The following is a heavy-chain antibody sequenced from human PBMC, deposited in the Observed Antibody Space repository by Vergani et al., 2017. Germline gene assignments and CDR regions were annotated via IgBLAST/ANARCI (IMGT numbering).Heavy chain of an antibody. J-gene: IGHJ5*02. CDR1: GGTFSSYT. Sequence: QVQLVQSGAEVKKPGSSVKVSCKASGGTFSSYTISWVRQAPGQGLEWMGRIIPILGIANYAQKFQGRVTITADKSTSTAYMELSSLRSEDTAVYYCTTDPAAPPTYYYDSSGYYYHPYNWFDPWGQGTLVTVSS. CDR2: IIPILGIA. D-gene: IGHD3-22*01. CDR3: TTDPAAPPTYYYDSSGYYYHPYNWFDP. V-gene: IGHV1-69*08.